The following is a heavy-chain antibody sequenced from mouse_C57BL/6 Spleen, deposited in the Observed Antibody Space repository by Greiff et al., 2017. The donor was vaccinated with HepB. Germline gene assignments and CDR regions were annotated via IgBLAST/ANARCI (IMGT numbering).Heavy chain of an antibody. V-gene: IGHV1-69*01. J-gene: IGHJ4*01. Sequence: QVQLQQPGAELVMPGASVKLSCKASGYTFTSYWMHWVKQRPGQGLEWIGEIDPSDSYTNYNQKFKGKSTLTVDKSSSTAYMQLSSLTSEDSAVYYCARCPDYYGSRGYAMDYWGQGTSVTVSS. CDR1: GYTFTSYW. CDR2: IDPSDSYT. CDR3: ARCPDYYGSRGYAMDY. D-gene: IGHD1-1*01.